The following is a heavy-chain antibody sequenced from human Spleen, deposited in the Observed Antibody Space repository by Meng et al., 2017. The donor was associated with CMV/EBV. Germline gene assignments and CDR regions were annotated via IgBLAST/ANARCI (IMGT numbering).Heavy chain of an antibody. CDR1: GFTFSSYS. CDR2: ISSSSSYI. Sequence: GGSLRLSCAASGFTFSSYSMNWVRQAPGKGLEWVSSISSSSSYIYYADSVKGRFTISRDNAKNSLYLQMNSLRAEDTAVYYCARDDPRLVGPGCDYWGQGTLVTVS. D-gene: IGHD6-6*01. J-gene: IGHJ4*02. V-gene: IGHV3-21*01. CDR3: ARDDPRLVGPGCDY.